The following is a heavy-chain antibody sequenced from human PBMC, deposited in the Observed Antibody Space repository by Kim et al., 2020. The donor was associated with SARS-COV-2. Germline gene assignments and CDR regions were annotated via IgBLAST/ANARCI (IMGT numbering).Heavy chain of an antibody. CDR2: IYYGGST. CDR1: GGSISSYY. D-gene: IGHD3-16*01. Sequence: SETLSLTCTVSGGSISSYYWSWIRQPPGKGLEWIGYIYYGGSTNYNPSLKSRVTISVDTSKNQFSLKLSSVTAADTAVYYCASIAFGGVIGAYFDYWGQG. J-gene: IGHJ4*02. CDR3: ASIAFGGVIGAYFDY. V-gene: IGHV4-59*13.